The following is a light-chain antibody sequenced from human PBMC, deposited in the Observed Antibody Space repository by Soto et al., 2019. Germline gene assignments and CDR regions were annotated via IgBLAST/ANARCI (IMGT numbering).Light chain of an antibody. V-gene: IGLV2-14*01. CDR3: SSYTTSSTWV. CDR2: EVS. CDR1: SSDVGGYDY. Sequence: QSALTQPASVSGSPGQSITISCTGTSSDVGGYDYVSWYQQHPGKAPKLMIYEVSNRPSGVSNRFSGSKSGNTASLTISGLQADDEADYYCSSYTTSSTWVFGRGTKLTVL. J-gene: IGLJ3*02.